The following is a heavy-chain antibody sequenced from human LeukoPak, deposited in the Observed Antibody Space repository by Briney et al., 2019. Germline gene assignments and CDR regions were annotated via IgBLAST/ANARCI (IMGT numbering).Heavy chain of an antibody. CDR1: GYTFTGYY. V-gene: IGHV1-2*02. Sequence: ASVKVSCKASGYTFTGYYMHWVRQAPGQGLEWMGWINPNSGGTNYAQKFQGRVTMTRDTSISTAYMKLSRLRSDDTAVYYCATRGVSAPPGPYYYYGMDVWGQGTTVTVSS. CDR2: INPNSGGT. D-gene: IGHD3-10*01. J-gene: IGHJ6*02. CDR3: ATRGVSAPPGPYYYYGMDV.